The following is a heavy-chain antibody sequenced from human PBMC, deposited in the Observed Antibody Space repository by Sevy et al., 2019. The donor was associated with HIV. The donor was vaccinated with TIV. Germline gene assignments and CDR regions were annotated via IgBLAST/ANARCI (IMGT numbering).Heavy chain of an antibody. CDR3: VKVLMYASGSILYYGMDV. J-gene: IGHJ6*02. CDR1: GFTFSHYA. Sequence: GGSLRLSCSASGFTFSHYAMHWVRQAPGKGLEYVSVISSNGGSTYYADPVKVRFTISRDNSKNTLFLQMSSLRPEDTAVYYCVKVLMYASGSILYYGMDVWGHGTTVTVSS. V-gene: IGHV3-64D*06. D-gene: IGHD6-19*01. CDR2: ISSNGGST.